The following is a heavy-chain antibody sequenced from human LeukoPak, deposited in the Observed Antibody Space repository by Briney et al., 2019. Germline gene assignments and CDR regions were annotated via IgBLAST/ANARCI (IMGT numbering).Heavy chain of an antibody. J-gene: IGHJ4*02. Sequence: SETLSLTCTVSGGSITSSPYHWAWIRQPPGRGPEWIGTVSHSGATQYNPSLTSRVTISLDTSKNQFSLSLNSVTAADTAVFYCARSMVTTDRNFDHWGQGTLVTVSS. CDR1: GGSITSSPYH. CDR2: VSHSGAT. D-gene: IGHD2-21*02. CDR3: ARSMVTTDRNFDH. V-gene: IGHV4-39*07.